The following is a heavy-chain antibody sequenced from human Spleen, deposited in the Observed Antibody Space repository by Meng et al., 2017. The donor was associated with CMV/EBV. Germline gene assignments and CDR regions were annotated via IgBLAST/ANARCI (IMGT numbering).Heavy chain of an antibody. J-gene: IGHJ4*02. V-gene: IGHV3-7*03. Sequence: GESLKISCAASGFIFRENWMSWVRQASGKGPEWVAAINGDANRIYYVDSVKGRFTSRDNVKNSLFLHMNSLRVDDTAIYYCTRDGSTGWSPFDDWGLGTLVTVSS. CDR1: GFIFRENW. CDR3: TRDGSTGWSPFDD. CDR2: INGDANRI. D-gene: IGHD3-3*01.